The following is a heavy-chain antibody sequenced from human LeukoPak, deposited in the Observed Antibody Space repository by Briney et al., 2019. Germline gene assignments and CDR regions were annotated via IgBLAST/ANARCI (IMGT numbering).Heavy chain of an antibody. CDR1: GGSFSPYY. D-gene: IGHD6-19*01. V-gene: IGHV4-59*01. CDR3: ARNGWQQWLVENWFDP. CDR2: IYYSGST. J-gene: IGHJ5*02. Sequence: SETLSLTCTVSGGSFSPYYWTWIRQPPGKGLEWIGYIYYSGSTNYNPSLKSRVTISVDTSKNQFSLKLSSVTAADTAVYYCARNGWQQWLVENWFDPWGQGTLVTVSS.